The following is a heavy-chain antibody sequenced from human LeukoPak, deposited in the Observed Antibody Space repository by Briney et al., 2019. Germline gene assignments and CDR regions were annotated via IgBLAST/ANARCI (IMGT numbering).Heavy chain of an antibody. J-gene: IGHJ4*02. CDR1: GFTLSDHY. CDR2: ISGSGDPQ. D-gene: IGHD2-2*01. V-gene: IGHV3-11*01. CDR3: ARDPDTSSKVDF. Sequence: GGSLRLSCAASGFTLSDHYMSWIRQAPGKGLEWISYISGSGDPQYYADSVKGRFAISRDNGKNSLYLQMNSLRAEDTAVYYCARDPDTSSKVDFWGQGTLVTVSS.